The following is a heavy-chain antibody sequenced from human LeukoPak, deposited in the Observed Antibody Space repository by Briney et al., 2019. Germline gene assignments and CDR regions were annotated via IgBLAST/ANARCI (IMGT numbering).Heavy chain of an antibody. CDR2: ISGSGGST. D-gene: IGHD6-19*01. V-gene: IGHV3-23*01. J-gene: IGHJ4*02. CDR1: GFTFSSYA. Sequence: PGGSLRLSCAASGFTFSSYAMSWVRQAPGKGLEWVSAISGSGGSTYYADSVKGRFTISRDNSKNTLYLQMNSLRAEDTAVYYCAKDDVTVAGTRPPGYFDYWGQGTLVTVSS. CDR3: AKDDVTVAGTRPPGYFDY.